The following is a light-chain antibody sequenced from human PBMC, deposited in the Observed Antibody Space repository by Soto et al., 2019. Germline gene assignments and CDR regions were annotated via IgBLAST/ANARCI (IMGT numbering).Light chain of an antibody. V-gene: IGKV3-11*01. CDR1: LSVSTS. CDR2: DAA. Sequence: EIVLTQSPVTLSLSPGERATLSCRASLSVSTSLDWYQQKPGQSPRLLIYDAAHRATGNPVRFSGGGSGTDFTLTISSLEPEDSAVYYCQQRSKWPLTFGGGTKVEIK. J-gene: IGKJ4*01. CDR3: QQRSKWPLT.